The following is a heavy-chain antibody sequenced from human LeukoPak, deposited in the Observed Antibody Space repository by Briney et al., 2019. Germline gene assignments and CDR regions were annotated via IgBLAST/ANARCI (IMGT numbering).Heavy chain of an antibody. Sequence: GGSLRLSCEVSGFPFRSHAMSWVRQAPGRGLEWVSGISISADMTYYADSVQGRFIISRDNSKNTVCLQMDSLRVEDTAVYYCANEEVPNDYWGQGTLVTVSS. CDR1: GFPFRSHA. D-gene: IGHD4/OR15-4a*01. V-gene: IGHV3-23*01. J-gene: IGHJ4*02. CDR2: ISISADMT. CDR3: ANEEVPNDY.